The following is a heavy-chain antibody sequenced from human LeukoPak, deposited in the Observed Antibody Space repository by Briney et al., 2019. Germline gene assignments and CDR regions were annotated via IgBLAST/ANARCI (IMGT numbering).Heavy chain of an antibody. V-gene: IGHV3-74*01. Sequence: GGSLRLSCAASGFTFSSYWMHWVRQAPGKGLVWVSRINSDGSSTSYADSVKGRFTISRDNAKNTLYLQMNSLRAEDTAVYYCAQSPPYYYDSSGYKLDYWGQGTLVTVSS. CDR2: INSDGSST. CDR1: GFTFSSYW. J-gene: IGHJ4*02. CDR3: AQSPPYYYDSSGYKLDY. D-gene: IGHD3-22*01.